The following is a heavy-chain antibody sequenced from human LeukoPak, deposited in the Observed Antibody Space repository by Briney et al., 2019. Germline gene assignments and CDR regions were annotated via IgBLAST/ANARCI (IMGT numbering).Heavy chain of an antibody. CDR1: GGSISSNSYY. CDR3: ARVFYDSSGYLKDAFDI. Sequence: SETLSLTCTVSGGSISSNSYYWGWIRQPPGKGLEWIGCIYYSGSTYYNPSLKSRVTISVDTSKNQFSLKLSSVTAADTAVYYCARVFYDSSGYLKDAFDIWGQGTMVTVSS. J-gene: IGHJ3*02. V-gene: IGHV4-39*07. D-gene: IGHD3-22*01. CDR2: IYYSGST.